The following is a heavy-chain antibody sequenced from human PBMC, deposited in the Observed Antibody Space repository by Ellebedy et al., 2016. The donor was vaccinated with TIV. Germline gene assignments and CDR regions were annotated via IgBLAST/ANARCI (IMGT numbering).Heavy chain of an antibody. CDR3: ARDGVDGMDV. D-gene: IGHD2-15*01. Sequence: SETLSLTCSVSGGSIRGYYWTWIRQSPGKGLEWIGNIDYSGSTKYNPSLKSRVTISVDRSKNQFSLKLKSASAADTAVFYCARDGVDGMDVWGQGTTVAVSS. V-gene: IGHV4-59*01. J-gene: IGHJ6*02. CDR2: IDYSGST. CDR1: GGSIRGYY.